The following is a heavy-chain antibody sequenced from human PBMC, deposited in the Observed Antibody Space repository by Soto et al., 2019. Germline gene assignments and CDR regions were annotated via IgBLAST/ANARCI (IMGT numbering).Heavy chain of an antibody. J-gene: IGHJ6*02. V-gene: IGHV3-49*03. CDR3: TSSEYSSSFGGYYYYYYGMDV. CDR1: GFTFGDYA. Sequence: PGGSLRLSCTASGFTFGDYAMSWFRQAPGKGLEWVGFIRSKAYGWTTEYAASVKCRFTISRDDSKSIAYLQMNSLKTEDTAVYYCTSSEYSSSFGGYYYYYYGMDVWCQGTTVTVSS. CDR2: IRSKAYGWTT. D-gene: IGHD6-6*01.